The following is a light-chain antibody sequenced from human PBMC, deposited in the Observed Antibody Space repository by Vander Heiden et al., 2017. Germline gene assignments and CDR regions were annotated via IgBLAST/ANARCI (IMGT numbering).Light chain of an antibody. CDR1: SGQSTFA. CDR3: QTWGSGIQV. CDR2: LNSDGSH. J-gene: IGLJ1*01. Sequence: LVLTQPPSASASLAASVKVTCTLSSGQSTFAIAWHQQQPNKSPRYLMKLNSDGSHTRGDGIPDRFSGSSSGTERYLTSSSLQSEDEADYYCQTWGSGIQVFGTGTKVTVL. V-gene: IGLV4-69*02.